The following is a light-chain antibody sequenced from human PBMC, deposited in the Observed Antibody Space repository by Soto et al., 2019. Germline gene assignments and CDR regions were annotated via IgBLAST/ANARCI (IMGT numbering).Light chain of an antibody. CDR2: AAS. J-gene: IGKJ3*01. Sequence: DIQMTQSPSSLSASVGDRVTITCRASQSSSSYFNWYQQKLGKAPKLLIYAASSLQSGVPSRFSGSGSGTDFTLTISSLQPEDFATYYCRQSYNTPRTLGPGTKVDIK. V-gene: IGKV1-39*01. CDR1: QSSSSY. CDR3: RQSYNTPRT.